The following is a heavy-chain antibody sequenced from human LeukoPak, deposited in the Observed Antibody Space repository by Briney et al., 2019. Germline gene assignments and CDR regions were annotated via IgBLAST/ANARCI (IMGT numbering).Heavy chain of an antibody. CDR2: INQDGSEK. D-gene: IGHD3-10*01. CDR3: AKDLRGYGSDP. J-gene: IGHJ5*02. Sequence: PGGSLRLSCAASGFTFSSYWMSWVRQAPGKGLEWVANINQDGSEKYYVDSVKGRFTISRDNAKNSLHLQMNSLRAEDTAVYYCAKDLRGYGSDPWGQGTLVTVSS. CDR1: GFTFSSYW. V-gene: IGHV3-7*01.